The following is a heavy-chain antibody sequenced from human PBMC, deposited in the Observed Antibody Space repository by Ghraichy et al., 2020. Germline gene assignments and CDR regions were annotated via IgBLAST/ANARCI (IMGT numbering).Heavy chain of an antibody. D-gene: IGHD6-19*01. CDR3: AKDRIAVAGIRFPDYFDY. J-gene: IGHJ4*02. CDR2: ISGSGGSA. V-gene: IGHV3-23*01. Sequence: GGSLRLSCAASGFTFSSYAMSWVRQAPGKGLEWVSAISGSGGSAYYADSVKGRFSISRDNSKNTVYLQMNSLGAEDTAVYYCAKDRIAVAGIRFPDYFDYWGQGTLVTVSS. CDR1: GFTFSSYA.